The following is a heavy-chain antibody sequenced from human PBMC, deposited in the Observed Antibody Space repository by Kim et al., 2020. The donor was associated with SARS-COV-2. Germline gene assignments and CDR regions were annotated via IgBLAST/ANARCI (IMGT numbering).Heavy chain of an antibody. Sequence: SETLSLTCAVYGGSFSGYYWSWIRQPPGKGLEWIGEINHSGSTNYNPSLKSRVTISVDTSKNQFSLKLSSVTAADTAVYYCARGRGGTTVVTLGLGYYYYYGVDDWGQGTTVTVSS. V-gene: IGHV4-34*01. CDR1: GGSFSGYY. D-gene: IGHD4-17*01. CDR2: INHSGST. J-gene: IGHJ6*02. CDR3: ARGRGGTTVVTLGLGYYYYYGVDD.